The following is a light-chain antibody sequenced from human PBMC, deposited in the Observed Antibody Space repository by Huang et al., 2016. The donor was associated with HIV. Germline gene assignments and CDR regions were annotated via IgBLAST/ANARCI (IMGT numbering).Light chain of an antibody. J-gene: IGKJ5*01. CDR1: QSIDGY. CDR2: SAS. V-gene: IGKV1-39*01. Sequence: IQMTQSPSSLSASVGDRVTITCRVSQSIDGYLNWYPQKPGKAPKLLIYSASTLHTGVPPRFSGSGSGTDYTLIIDNLQPDDFATYFCQQSYSTLITFGQGSRLDTK. CDR3: QQSYSTLIT.